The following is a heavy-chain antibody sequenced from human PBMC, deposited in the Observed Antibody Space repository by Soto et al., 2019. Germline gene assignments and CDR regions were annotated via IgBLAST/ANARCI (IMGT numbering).Heavy chain of an antibody. CDR3: ARRGKEDITMVRGVPYYYYYGMDV. J-gene: IGHJ6*02. CDR2: IYYSGST. V-gene: IGHV4-39*01. D-gene: IGHD3-10*01. Sequence: PSETLSLTCTVSGGSISSSSYYWGWIRQPPGKGLEWIGSIYYSGSTYYNPSLKSRVTISVDTSKNQFSLKLSSVTAADTAVYYCARRGKEDITMVRGVPYYYYYGMDVWGQGTTVTVSS. CDR1: GGSISSSSYY.